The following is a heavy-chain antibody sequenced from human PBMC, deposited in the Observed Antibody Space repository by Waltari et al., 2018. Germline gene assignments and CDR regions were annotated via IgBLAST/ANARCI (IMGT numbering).Heavy chain of an antibody. J-gene: IGHJ4*02. CDR2: IIPIVGVA. V-gene: IGHV1-69*12. D-gene: IGHD4-17*01. CDR1: GGTFSSYA. CDR3: ARVWGSMTTVTTLDH. Sequence: QVQLVQSGAEMKKPGSSVKVSCKASGGTFSSYAVSWVRQAPGQGLEWMGGIIPIVGVATSAQKFQDRVTIVADESTSTVYREVRSLTSEDTAMYYCARVWGSMTTVTTLDHWGQGTLVSVSS.